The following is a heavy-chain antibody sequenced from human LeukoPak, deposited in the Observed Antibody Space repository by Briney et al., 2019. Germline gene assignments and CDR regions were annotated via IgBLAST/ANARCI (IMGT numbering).Heavy chain of an antibody. V-gene: IGHV3-30*02. CDR3: ATDIRGYWVGD. CDR1: GFTFNLAW. CDR2: IRNDGSNN. Sequence: GGSLRLSCAASGFTFNLAWMSWVRQAPGKGLEWVAFIRNDGSNNNYADSVKGRFTISRDNSKSTLYLQMNSLTAEDTAVYYCATDIRGYWVGDWGQGTLVTVSS. D-gene: IGHD3-22*01. J-gene: IGHJ4*02.